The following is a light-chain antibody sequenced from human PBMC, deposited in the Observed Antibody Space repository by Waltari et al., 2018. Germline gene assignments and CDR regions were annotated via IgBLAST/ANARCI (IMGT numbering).Light chain of an antibody. Sequence: QSALTQPASVSGSPGQSITISCTGTSSDVGGYNYVSSYQQHPGKAPKLMIYDVTNRPSGVSNRFSGSKSGNTASLTISGLQAEDEADYYCSSYTSSGTGVLFGGGTKLSVL. CDR1: SSDVGGYNY. CDR2: DVT. V-gene: IGLV2-14*03. CDR3: SSYTSSGTGVL. J-gene: IGLJ2*01.